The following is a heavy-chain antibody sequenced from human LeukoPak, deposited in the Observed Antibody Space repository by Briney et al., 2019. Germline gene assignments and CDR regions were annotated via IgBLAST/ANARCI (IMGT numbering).Heavy chain of an antibody. J-gene: IGHJ3*02. Sequence: PGGSLRLSCAASGFTFSSYGMHWVRQAPGKGLEWVAFIRYDGSNKYYAGSVKGRFTISRDNSKNTLYLQMNSLRAEDTAVYYCAKDRDVAFDIWGQGTMVTVSS. V-gene: IGHV3-30*02. CDR2: IRYDGSNK. CDR3: AKDRDVAFDI. CDR1: GFTFSSYG.